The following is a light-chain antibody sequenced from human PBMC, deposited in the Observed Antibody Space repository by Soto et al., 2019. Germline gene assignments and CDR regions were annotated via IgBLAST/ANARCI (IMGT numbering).Light chain of an antibody. J-gene: IGKJ2*01. CDR3: HHYTIWPPYT. V-gene: IGKV3D-15*01. CDR2: EAS. Sequence: EIVLTQSPATLSLSPGERATLSCRASPSVTNYLAWYQQKPGQVPRLLISEASNRATGIPGRFSGTGSGTEFTLTIHSLQSEDFAVYYCHHYTIWPPYTFGQGTKVDIK. CDR1: PSVTNY.